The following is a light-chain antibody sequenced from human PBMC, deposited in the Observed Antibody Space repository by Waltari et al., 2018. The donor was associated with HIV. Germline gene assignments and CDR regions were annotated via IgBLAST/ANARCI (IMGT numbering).Light chain of an antibody. CDR1: SSNIGAGYD. J-gene: IGLJ2*01. V-gene: IGLV1-40*01. CDR2: GNS. Sequence: QSVLTQPPSVSGAPGQRVTISCTGSSSNIGAGYDVHWYQQLPGTAPKLLSYGNSKRPSGVPDRFSGSKYGTSASRAITGLQAEDEADYYCQSYDSSLSAPVVFGGGTKLTVL. CDR3: QSYDSSLSAPVV.